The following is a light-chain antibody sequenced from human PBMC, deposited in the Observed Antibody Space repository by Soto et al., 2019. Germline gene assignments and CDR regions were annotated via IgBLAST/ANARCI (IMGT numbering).Light chain of an antibody. CDR3: QQYNSYPLT. V-gene: IGKV1-16*02. Sequence: DIQMTQSPSSLSASIGDRVTITWRASQGINSYLAWFQQKPGRAPKSLIYATSSLQSGVPSKYSGSGSGTDFTLTINNQQPEDFSTYYCQQYNSYPLTSGQGTRLEIK. J-gene: IGKJ5*01. CDR2: ATS. CDR1: QGINSY.